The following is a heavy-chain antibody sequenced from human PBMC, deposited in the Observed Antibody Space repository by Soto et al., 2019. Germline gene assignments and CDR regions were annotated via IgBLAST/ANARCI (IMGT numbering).Heavy chain of an antibody. D-gene: IGHD3-22*01. CDR2: IWYDGSNK. V-gene: IGHV3-33*01. Sequence: RLSCAASVFTFSSYGMDWVRPAPVKGLECLAVIWYDGSNKYYADSVKGRFTISRDNSENTLYLQMNSLRAEDTAVYYCARESHYYDSSGYYAFDIWGQGTMVTVSS. CDR1: VFTFSSYG. J-gene: IGHJ3*02. CDR3: ARESHYYDSSGYYAFDI.